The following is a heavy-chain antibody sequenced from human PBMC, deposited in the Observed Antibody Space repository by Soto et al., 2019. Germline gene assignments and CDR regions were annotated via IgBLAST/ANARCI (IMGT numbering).Heavy chain of an antibody. CDR3: ARDQEVRGVNYYYYYYGMDV. Sequence: VQLVESGGGLVQPGGSLRLSCAASGFTFSSYEMNWVRQAPGKGLEWVSYISSSGSTIYYADSVKGRFTISRDNAKNSLYLQMNSLRAEDTAVYYCARDQEVRGVNYYYYYYGMDVWGQGTTVTVSS. J-gene: IGHJ6*02. D-gene: IGHD3-10*01. CDR2: ISSSGSTI. V-gene: IGHV3-48*03. CDR1: GFTFSSYE.